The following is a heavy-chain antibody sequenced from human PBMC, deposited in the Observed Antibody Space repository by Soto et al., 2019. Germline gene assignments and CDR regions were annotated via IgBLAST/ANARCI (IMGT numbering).Heavy chain of an antibody. CDR3: AREFSNSPEAFDS. CDR1: GGSISNYY. Sequence: QVQLQESGPGLVKPSETLSLTCTVSGGSISNYYWSWIRQPPGKGLEWIGRIYPSGSPNYNPSLKSRVTMSVDTSRNQFSLKLSSVTAADTAVYYCAREFSNSPEAFDSWGQGSLVTVSS. D-gene: IGHD6-6*01. CDR2: IYPSGSP. J-gene: IGHJ4*02. V-gene: IGHV4-4*07.